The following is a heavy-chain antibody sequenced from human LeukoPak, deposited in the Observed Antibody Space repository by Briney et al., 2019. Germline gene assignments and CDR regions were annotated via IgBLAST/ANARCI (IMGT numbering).Heavy chain of an antibody. D-gene: IGHD6-19*01. Sequence: WVRQPPGKGLEWIGSIYYSGSTYYNPSLKSRVTISVDTSKNQFSLKVNSVTAADTAVYYCARHVAETLLSYFDYWGRGTLVTVSS. V-gene: IGHV4-39*01. CDR3: ARHVAETLLSYFDY. CDR2: IYYSGST. J-gene: IGHJ4*02.